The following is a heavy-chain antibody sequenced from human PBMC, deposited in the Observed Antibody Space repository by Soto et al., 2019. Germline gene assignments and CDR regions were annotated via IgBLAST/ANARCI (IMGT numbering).Heavy chain of an antibody. CDR3: AKDALSGSYYTHCDY. CDR2: ISYDGSNK. J-gene: IGHJ4*02. D-gene: IGHD3-10*01. CDR1: GFTFSSYG. V-gene: IGHV3-30*18. Sequence: QVQLVESGGGVVQPGRSLRLSCAASGFTFSSYGMHWVRQAPGKGLEWVAVISYDGSNKYYADSVKGRFTISRDNSKNTLYLQMNSLRPEDTAVYYYAKDALSGSYYTHCDYWGQGTLVTVSS.